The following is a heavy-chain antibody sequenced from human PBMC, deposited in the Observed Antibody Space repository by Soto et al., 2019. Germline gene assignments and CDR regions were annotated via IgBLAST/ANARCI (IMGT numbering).Heavy chain of an antibody. Sequence: QVQLQESGPGLVKPSETLSLTCTVSGGSISSYYWSWIRQPPGKGLEWIGYIYYRGSTNYNPSLTRPVTISVATSKNQFSLKLSSVTAADTAAYYGASLWGWSVDYWGQGTLVTVSS. CDR2: IYYRGST. J-gene: IGHJ4*02. D-gene: IGHD3-16*01. CDR1: GGSISSYY. CDR3: ASLWGWSVDY. V-gene: IGHV4-59*08.